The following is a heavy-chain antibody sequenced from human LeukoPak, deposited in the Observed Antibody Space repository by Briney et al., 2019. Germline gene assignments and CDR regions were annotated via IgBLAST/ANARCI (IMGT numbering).Heavy chain of an antibody. D-gene: IGHD1-26*01. V-gene: IGHV1-2*02. J-gene: IGHJ3*02. Sequence: ASVKVSCKTSGYSFTDYYIHWVRQAPGQGLEWMGWIDPNSGDTKYAQKFQGRVTVTRDTSISTAFMEVSRLTSDDTAVYYCARSGSDAFDIWGQGTMVTVSS. CDR3: ARSGSDAFDI. CDR2: IDPNSGDT. CDR1: GYSFTDYY.